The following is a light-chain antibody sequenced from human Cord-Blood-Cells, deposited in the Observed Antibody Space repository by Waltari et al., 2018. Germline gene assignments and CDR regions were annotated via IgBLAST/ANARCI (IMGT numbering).Light chain of an antibody. Sequence: EIEFTQSPGTLSLSPGERATLSCRASQSVSSSYLAWYQHKPGQAPRLLIYGASSRATGIPDRFSGSGSGTDFTLTISRLEPEDFAVYYCQQYGSSPPWTFGQGTKVEIK. V-gene: IGKV3-20*01. CDR3: QQYGSSPPWT. CDR1: QSVSSSY. CDR2: GAS. J-gene: IGKJ1*01.